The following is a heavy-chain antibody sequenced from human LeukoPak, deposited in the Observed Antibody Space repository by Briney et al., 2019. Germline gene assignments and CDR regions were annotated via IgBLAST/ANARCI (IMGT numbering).Heavy chain of an antibody. Sequence: HSGGSLRLSCAASGFTFSNYAMSWVRQAPGKGLQWVSAITGGGGSTYYADSVKGRFTISRDNSKNTLHLRMNSLRAADTAIYYCATLPRGPPRYLGYGGEDYWGQGTLVTVSS. J-gene: IGHJ4*02. CDR1: GFTFSNYA. CDR2: ITGGGGST. V-gene: IGHV3-23*01. CDR3: ATLPRGPPRYLGYGGEDY. D-gene: IGHD3-16*01.